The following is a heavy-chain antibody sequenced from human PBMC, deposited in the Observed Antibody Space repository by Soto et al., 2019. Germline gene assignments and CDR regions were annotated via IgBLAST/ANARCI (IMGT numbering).Heavy chain of an antibody. V-gene: IGHV4-30-4*01. Sequence: QLQLRESGPGLVKPSETLSLTCTVSGGSISGGVGGLYYWSWIRQPPGKGLGWIGSIYDSGSTYCIPSLKSRVTITVDTSKNQFSLRLISVTAADTAVYYCAREVIPLTTDWYFDLWCRGTLVTVSS. CDR1: GGSISGGVGGLYY. CDR3: AREVIPLTTDWYFDL. D-gene: IGHD1-26*01. J-gene: IGHJ2*01. CDR2: IYDSGST.